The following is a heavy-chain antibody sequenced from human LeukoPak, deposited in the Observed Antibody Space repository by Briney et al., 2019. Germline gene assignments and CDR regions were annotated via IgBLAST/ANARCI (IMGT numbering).Heavy chain of an antibody. V-gene: IGHV1-2*02. J-gene: IGHJ4*02. CDR2: INPNSAGT. CDR3: ARDSSHSVWSHHIRSRGVEMATT. Sequence: ASVKVSCKASGYTFTGYYMHWVRQAPGQGLEWMGWINPNSAGTNYAQKFEGRVTMTRDTSISTVSVALSRLRSDDTAVYYCARDSSHSVWSHHIRSRGVEMATTWGQGTLVTVSS. D-gene: IGHD5-24*01. CDR1: GYTFTGYY.